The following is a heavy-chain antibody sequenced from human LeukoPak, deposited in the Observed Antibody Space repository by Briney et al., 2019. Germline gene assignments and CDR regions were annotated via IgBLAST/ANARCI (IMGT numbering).Heavy chain of an antibody. Sequence: SETLSLTCTVSGGSISSYYWSWIRQSPGKGLEWIGYIYYSGSTDYNPSLKSRITISVDTSKNQFSLKLSSVTAADTAVYYCARVRVSSGHHPWYFDYWGQGTLVTVTS. J-gene: IGHJ4*02. CDR2: IYYSGST. V-gene: IGHV4-59*01. CDR1: GGSISSYY. CDR3: ARVRVSSGHHPWYFDY. D-gene: IGHD3-22*01.